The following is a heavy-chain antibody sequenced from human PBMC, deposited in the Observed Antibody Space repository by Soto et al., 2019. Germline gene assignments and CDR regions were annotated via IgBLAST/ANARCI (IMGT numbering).Heavy chain of an antibody. D-gene: IGHD2-8*01. CDR1: GGSFSGYY. V-gene: IGHV4-34*01. J-gene: IGHJ5*02. Sequence: SETLSLTCAVYGGSFSGYYWSWIRQPPGKGLEWIGEINHSGSTNYNPSLKSRVTISVETSKNQLSLKLNSVTAADTAVYYCASGPRYMLNGVRWFDPWGQGTLVTVSS. CDR2: INHSGST. CDR3: ASGPRYMLNGVRWFDP.